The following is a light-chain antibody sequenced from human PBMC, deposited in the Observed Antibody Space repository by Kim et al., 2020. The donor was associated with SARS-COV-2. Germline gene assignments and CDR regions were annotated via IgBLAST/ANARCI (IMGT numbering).Light chain of an antibody. CDR1: QGIRSY. V-gene: IGKV1-9*01. Sequence: DIQLTQSPSFLSASVGDRVTITCRASQGIRSYLAWYQQKPGKAPNLLIYAASTLQSGVPSRFSGSGSGTEFTLTISSLQPEDFATYYCQQVNSYPITFGQGTRLEIK. CDR2: AAS. CDR3: QQVNSYPIT. J-gene: IGKJ5*01.